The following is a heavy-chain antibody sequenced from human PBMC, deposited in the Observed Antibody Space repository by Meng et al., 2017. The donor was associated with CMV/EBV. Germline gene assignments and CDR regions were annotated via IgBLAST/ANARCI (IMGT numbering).Heavy chain of an antibody. CDR2: ISYDGSNK. CDR1: GFTFSSYA. CDR3: AREDACY. V-gene: IGHV3-30-3*01. J-gene: IGHJ4*02. Sequence: VRLGESGGVLVQPGRSLGCSCAASGFTFSSYAMHWVRQASGKGLEWVAVISYDGSNKYYADSVKGRFTISRDNSKNTLYLQMNSLRAEDTAVYYCAREDACYWGQGTLVTVSS.